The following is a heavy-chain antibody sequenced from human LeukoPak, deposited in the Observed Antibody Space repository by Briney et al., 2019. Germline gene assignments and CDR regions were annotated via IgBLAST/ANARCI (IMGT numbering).Heavy chain of an antibody. CDR1: GFTFNGYW. J-gene: IGHJ4*02. CDR2: IRHDGNEK. Sequence: PGGSLRLSCAASGFTFNGYWMAWVRQAPGRGLEWVAHIRHDGNEKNYVDPVKGRFTISRDNTKNTVYPQMDSLRVEDTAVYYCARDDYLGYWGQGTLVTVSS. V-gene: IGHV3-7*05. D-gene: IGHD3-16*01. CDR3: ARDDYLGY.